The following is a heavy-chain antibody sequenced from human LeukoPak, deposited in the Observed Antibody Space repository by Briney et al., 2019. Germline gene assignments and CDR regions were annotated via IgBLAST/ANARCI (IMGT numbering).Heavy chain of an antibody. Sequence: SETLSLTCTVSGGSISSYYWSWIRQPPGKGLEWIGYIYYSGSTNYNPSLKSRVTISVDTSKNQFSLKLSSVTAADTAVYYCASTARFGEAWFDPWGQGTLVTVSS. CDR1: GGSISSYY. J-gene: IGHJ5*02. CDR2: IYYSGST. CDR3: ASTARFGEAWFDP. V-gene: IGHV4-59*08. D-gene: IGHD3-10*02.